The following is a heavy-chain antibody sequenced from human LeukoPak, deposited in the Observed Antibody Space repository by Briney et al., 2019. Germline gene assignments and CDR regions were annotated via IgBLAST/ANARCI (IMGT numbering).Heavy chain of an antibody. CDR3: ARGVVSSSGGYYVSYDY. CDR1: GYSFINYD. V-gene: IGHV1-8*01. D-gene: IGHD3-22*01. CDR2: MTANGNA. Sequence: ASVKVSCKASGYSFINYDINWVRQATGQGLEWMGWMTANGNAEYAQSFQGRVTMTRNTAISTAYMELSSLRSEDTAVYYCARGVVSSSGGYYVSYDYWGQGSLVTLS. J-gene: IGHJ4*02.